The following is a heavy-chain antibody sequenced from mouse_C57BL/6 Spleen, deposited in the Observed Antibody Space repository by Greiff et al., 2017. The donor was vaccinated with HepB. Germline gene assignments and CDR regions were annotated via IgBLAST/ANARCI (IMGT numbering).Heavy chain of an antibody. V-gene: IGHV1-18*01. J-gene: IGHJ1*03. D-gene: IGHD1-2*01. Sequence: VQLQQSGPELVKPGASVKIPCKASGYTFTDYNMDWVKQSHGKSLEWIGDINHNNGGTIYNQKFKGKATLTVDKSSSTAYMELRSLTSEDTAVYYCARAPLLLRYFDVWGTGTTVTVSS. CDR1: GYTFTDYN. CDR3: ARAPLLLRYFDV. CDR2: INHNNGGT.